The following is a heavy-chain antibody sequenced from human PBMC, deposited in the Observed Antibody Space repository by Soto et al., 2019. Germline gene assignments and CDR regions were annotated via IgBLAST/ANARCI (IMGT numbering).Heavy chain of an antibody. Sequence: GGSLRLSCAASGFTFSTYGMHWVRQAPGKGLEWVAVISYDGVNKYYADSVKGRFTISRDNSKNTLYLQMNRLSAEDTAVYYCAKSVYNWNDGFFDYSGQGTLVTVSS. D-gene: IGHD1-1*01. CDR2: ISYDGVNK. J-gene: IGHJ4*02. V-gene: IGHV3-30*18. CDR3: AKSVYNWNDGFFDY. CDR1: GFTFSTYG.